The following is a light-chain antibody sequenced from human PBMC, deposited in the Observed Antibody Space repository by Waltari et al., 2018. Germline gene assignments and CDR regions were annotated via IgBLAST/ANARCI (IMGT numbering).Light chain of an antibody. J-gene: IGKJ1*01. CDR1: QSVSRF. CDR3: QKYDRLPAT. CDR2: GAS. Sequence: EIVLTQSPGTLSLSPGERGTLSCRASQSVSRFLAWYQQKPGQVPRLLIYGASTRATGIPDRFSGSGSGTDFSLTISRLEPEDVAVYYCQKYDRLPATFGQGTKVEIK. V-gene: IGKV3-20*01.